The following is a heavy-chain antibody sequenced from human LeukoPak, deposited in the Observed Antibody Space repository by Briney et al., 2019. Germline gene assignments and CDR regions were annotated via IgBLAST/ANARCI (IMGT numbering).Heavy chain of an antibody. CDR2: ISSNGGST. V-gene: IGHV3-64*01. CDR1: GFTFSSYA. Sequence: AGGSLRLSCAASGFTFSSYAMHWVRQAPGKGLEYVSAISSNGGSTYYANSVKGRFTISRDNSKNTLYLQMGSLRAEDMAVYYCARGGPARYFDYWGQGTLVTVSS. D-gene: IGHD3-16*01. CDR3: ARGGPARYFDY. J-gene: IGHJ4*02.